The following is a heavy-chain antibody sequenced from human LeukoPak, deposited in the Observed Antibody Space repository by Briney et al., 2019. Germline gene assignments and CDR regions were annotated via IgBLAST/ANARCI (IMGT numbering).Heavy chain of an antibody. CDR3: ARSWQSSSGWLPVGIDY. CDR1: GGSISSGGYY. V-gene: IGHV4-31*03. CDR2: IYYSGST. J-gene: IGHJ4*02. Sequence: TSQTLSLTCTVSGGSISSGGYYWSWIRQHPGKGLEWIGCIYYSGSTYYNPSLKSRVTISVDTSKNQFSLKLSSVTAADTAVYYCARSWQSSSGWLPVGIDYWGQGTLVTVSS. D-gene: IGHD6-19*01.